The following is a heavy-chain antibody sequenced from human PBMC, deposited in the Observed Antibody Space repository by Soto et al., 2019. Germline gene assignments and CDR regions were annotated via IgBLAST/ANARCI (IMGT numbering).Heavy chain of an antibody. CDR3: AKTDIVVVVAARDPFDY. CDR2: ISGSGGST. Sequence: EVQLLESGGGLVQPGGSLRLSCAASGFTFSSYAMSWVRQAPGKGLEWVSAISGSGGSTYYADSVKGRFTIARDNSKNTLYLQMNSLGAEDTGGYDCAKTDIVVVVAARDPFDYWGQGTLVTVSS. CDR1: GFTFSSYA. J-gene: IGHJ4*02. D-gene: IGHD2-15*01. V-gene: IGHV3-23*01.